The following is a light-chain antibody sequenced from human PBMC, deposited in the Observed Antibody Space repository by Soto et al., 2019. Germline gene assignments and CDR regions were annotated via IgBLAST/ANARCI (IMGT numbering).Light chain of an antibody. V-gene: IGKV1-5*01. CDR2: DAS. CDR3: QQLNSYPLT. Sequence: DIQMTQSPSTLSACVGDRVTITCRASQSISSWLAWYQQKPGKAPKLLIYDASSLESGVPPRFSGSGSGTEFTLTISSLQPEDFATYSCQQLNSYPLTFGGGTKVEIK. J-gene: IGKJ4*01. CDR1: QSISSW.